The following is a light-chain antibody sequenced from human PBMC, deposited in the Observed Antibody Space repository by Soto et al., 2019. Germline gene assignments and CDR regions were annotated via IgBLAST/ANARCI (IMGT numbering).Light chain of an antibody. CDR3: SSYIHNTVV. CDR1: SSDIGNNKF. J-gene: IGLJ2*01. Sequence: QSALTQPASVSGSPGQSITISCTGTSSDIGNNKFVSWYQQNPGKAPKLIILEVSSRPSGVSDRFSGSKSGNTASLTISGLQAEDEAHYYCSSYIHNTVVFGGGTQLTVL. CDR2: EVS. V-gene: IGLV2-14*01.